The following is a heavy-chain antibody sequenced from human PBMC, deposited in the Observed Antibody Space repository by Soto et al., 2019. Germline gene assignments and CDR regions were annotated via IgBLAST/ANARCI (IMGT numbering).Heavy chain of an antibody. V-gene: IGHV4-59*01. CDR1: GGSISSYY. D-gene: IGHD3-10*01. J-gene: IGHJ6*03. CDR2: IYYSGST. Sequence: SETLSLTCTVFGGSISSYYWSWIRQPPGKGLEWIGYIYYSGSTNYNPSLKSRVTISVDTSKNQFSLKTSSVTAADTAVYYCAREMSYYGSGTHYYMDVWGKGTTVTVSS. CDR3: AREMSYYGSGTHYYMDV.